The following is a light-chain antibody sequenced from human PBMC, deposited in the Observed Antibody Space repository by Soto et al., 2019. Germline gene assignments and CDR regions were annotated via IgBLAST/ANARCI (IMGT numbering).Light chain of an antibody. J-gene: IGLJ3*02. CDR2: GNS. CDR1: SSNIGAGYD. V-gene: IGLV1-40*01. CDR3: QSYDSSLSAWV. Sequence: QSVLTQPPSVSGAPGQRVTISCTGSSSNIGAGYDVHWYQQLPGTAPKLLISGNSNRPSGVPDRFFGSKSGTSASLAITGLQAEDEADYYCQSYDSSLSAWVFGGGTQLTVL.